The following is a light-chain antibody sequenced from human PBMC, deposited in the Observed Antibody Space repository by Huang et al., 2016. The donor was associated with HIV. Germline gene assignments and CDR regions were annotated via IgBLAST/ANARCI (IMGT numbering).Light chain of an antibody. V-gene: IGKV3-11*01. Sequence: EIVLTQSPATLSLSPGERATLSCRASQSVNRYLTWYQHQPGQAPRLIIYEASKRAAGFPARCTGSGSGTGFTLTITSLKHEDFALYYCQQRAHWVTFGGGTKVQIK. CDR2: EAS. J-gene: IGKJ4*01. CDR3: QQRAHWVT. CDR1: QSVNRY.